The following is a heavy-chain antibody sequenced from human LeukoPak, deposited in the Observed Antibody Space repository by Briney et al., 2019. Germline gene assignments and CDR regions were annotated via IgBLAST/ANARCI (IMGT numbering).Heavy chain of an antibody. J-gene: IGHJ3*02. D-gene: IGHD3-16*01. CDR2: ISSSGSTI. V-gene: IGHV3-11*01. CDR1: GGSISSYY. Sequence: LSLTCTVSGGSISSYYWSWIRQAPGKGLEWVSYISSSGSTIYYADSVKGRFTISRDNAKNSLYLQMNSLRAEDTAVYYCARDPGGVGNAFDIWGQGTMVTVSS. CDR3: ARDPGGVGNAFDI.